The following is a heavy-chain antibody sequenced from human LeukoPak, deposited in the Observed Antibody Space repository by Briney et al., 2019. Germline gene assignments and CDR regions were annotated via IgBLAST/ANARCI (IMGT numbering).Heavy chain of an antibody. J-gene: IGHJ5*02. CDR2: IYTSGST. D-gene: IGHD6-19*01. CDR1: GGSISSYY. Sequence: SETLSLTCTVSGGSISSYYWSWIRQPARKGLEWIGRIYTSGSTNYNPSLKSRVTMSVDTSKNQFSLKLSSVTAADTAVYYCARGEQWLNWFDPWGQGTLVTVSS. V-gene: IGHV4-4*07. CDR3: ARGEQWLNWFDP.